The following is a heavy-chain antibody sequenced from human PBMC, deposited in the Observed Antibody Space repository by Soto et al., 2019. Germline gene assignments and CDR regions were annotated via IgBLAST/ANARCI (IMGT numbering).Heavy chain of an antibody. CDR2: IYYSGCT. Sequence: PSETLSLPCTVSGGSISSGDYYWSWIRQPPGKGLEWIGYIYYSGCTYYNPSLKSRVTISADTSKNQFSLNLNSVTAADTAVYYFAKYFDWSYGMDVWGQGTTVTV. J-gene: IGHJ6*02. V-gene: IGHV4-30-4*02. D-gene: IGHD3-9*01. CDR1: GGSISSGDYY. CDR3: AKYFDWSYGMDV.